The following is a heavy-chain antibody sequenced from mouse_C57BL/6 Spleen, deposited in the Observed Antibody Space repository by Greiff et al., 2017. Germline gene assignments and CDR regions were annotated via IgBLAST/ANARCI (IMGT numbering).Heavy chain of an antibody. CDR1: GYTFTDYY. J-gene: IGHJ2*01. CDR2: LNPNNGGT. Sequence: EVQLQQSGPELVKPGASVQISCKASGYTFTDYYMNWVKQSHGKSLAWIGDLNPNNGGTSYNQKFKGKATLTVEKSTSTAYMERRSLTSEDSAVYYCARGNYYGSRGDDWGQGTTLTVAS. V-gene: IGHV1-26*01. D-gene: IGHD1-1*01. CDR3: ARGNYYGSRGDD.